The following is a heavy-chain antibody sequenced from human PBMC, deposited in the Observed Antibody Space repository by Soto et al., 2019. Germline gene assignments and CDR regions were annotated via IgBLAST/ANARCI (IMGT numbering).Heavy chain of an antibody. V-gene: IGHV1-8*01. CDR3: ARSYCYGWNDY. D-gene: IGHD5-18*01. J-gene: IGHJ4*02. CDR2: VNPNSGYT. Sequence: ASVKVSCKASGYTFTNYDITWVRQAAGQGLEWVGWVNPNSGYTAYAQKFVGRVTMTRNTPLRTAYMELSSLTSGDPAVYYCARSYCYGWNDYWGQGTLVTVSS. CDR1: GYTFTNYD.